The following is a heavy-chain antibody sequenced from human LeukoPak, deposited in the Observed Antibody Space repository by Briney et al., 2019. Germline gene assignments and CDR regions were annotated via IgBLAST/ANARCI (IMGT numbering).Heavy chain of an antibody. Sequence: PGGSLRLSCAAPGFTVSDKYMSWVRQAPGKGLEWVSVIYSGGYTHYAESVKGRFTISRDNSKNTLYLQMNSLRAEDTAVYYCARVVVAGCFDYWGQGTLVTVSS. CDR3: ARVVVAGCFDY. CDR1: GFTVSDKY. J-gene: IGHJ4*02. V-gene: IGHV3-53*01. D-gene: IGHD6-19*01. CDR2: IYSGGYT.